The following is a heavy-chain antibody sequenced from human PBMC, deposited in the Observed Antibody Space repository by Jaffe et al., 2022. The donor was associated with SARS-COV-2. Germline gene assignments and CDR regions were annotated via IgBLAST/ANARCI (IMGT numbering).Heavy chain of an antibody. D-gene: IGHD6-13*01. J-gene: IGHJ4*02. CDR3: AKDMSTAAGGRRIFDY. V-gene: IGHV3-43*02. Sequence: EVQLVESGGGVVQPGGSLRLSCAASGFTFDDYAMHWVRQAPGKGLEWVSLISGDGGSTYYADSVKGRFTISRDNSKNSLYLQMNSLRTEDTALYYCAKDMSTAAGGRRIFDYWGQGTLVTVSS. CDR2: ISGDGGST. CDR1: GFTFDDYA.